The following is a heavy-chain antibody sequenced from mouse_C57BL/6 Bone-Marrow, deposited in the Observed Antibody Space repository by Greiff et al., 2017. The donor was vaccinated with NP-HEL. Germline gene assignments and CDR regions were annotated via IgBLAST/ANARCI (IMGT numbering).Heavy chain of an antibody. CDR3: ARWGWLLYFDY. Sequence: VKLVESGAELARPGASVKLSCKASGYTFTSYGISWVKQRTGQGLEWIGEIYPRSGNTYYNEKFKGKATLTADKSSSTAYMELRSLTSEDSAVYFCARWGWLLYFDYWGQGTTLTVSS. J-gene: IGHJ2*01. V-gene: IGHV1-81*01. D-gene: IGHD2-3*01. CDR1: GYTFTSYG. CDR2: IYPRSGNT.